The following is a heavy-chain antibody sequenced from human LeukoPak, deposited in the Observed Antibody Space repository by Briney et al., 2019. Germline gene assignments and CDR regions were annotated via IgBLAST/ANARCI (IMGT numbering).Heavy chain of an antibody. CDR1: GVSISSGSYY. J-gene: IGHJ5*02. Sequence: PSQTLSLTCTVSGVSISSGSYYWSWIRQPAGKGLEWIGRIYTSGSTNYNPSLKSRVTISVDTSKNQFSLKLSSVTAADTAVYYCARGELKRGDFWSGYWYDPWGQGTLVTVSS. V-gene: IGHV4-61*02. CDR3: ARGELKRGDFWSGYWYDP. D-gene: IGHD3-3*01. CDR2: IYTSGST.